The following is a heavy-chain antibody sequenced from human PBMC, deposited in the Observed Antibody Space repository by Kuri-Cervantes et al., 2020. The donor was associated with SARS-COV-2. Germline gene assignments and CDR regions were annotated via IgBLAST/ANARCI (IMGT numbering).Heavy chain of an antibody. CDR1: GFTFSSYA. D-gene: IGHD2-15*01. J-gene: IGHJ4*02. V-gene: IGHV3-23*01. CDR3: AKDRVYCSGGSCPLYY. Sequence: GGSLRLSCTASGFTFSSYAVSWVRQAPGKGLEWVSAISGSGGSTYYADSVKGRFTISRDNSKNTLYLQMYSLRAEDTAVYYCAKDRVYCSGGSCPLYYWGQGTLVTVSS. CDR2: ISGSGGST.